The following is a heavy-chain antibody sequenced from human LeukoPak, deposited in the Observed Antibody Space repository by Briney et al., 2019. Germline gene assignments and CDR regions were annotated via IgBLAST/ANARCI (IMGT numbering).Heavy chain of an antibody. Sequence: SETLSLTCTVSGDSINTNLWNWIRQPPGRGLEWIGYIYYSGSTNYNPSLKSRVAISIDTSKNQFSLKLSSVTPADTAVYYCARVGHSSSSPPGWFDPWGQGTLVTVSS. D-gene: IGHD6-6*01. CDR1: GDSINTNL. CDR2: IYYSGST. J-gene: IGHJ5*02. V-gene: IGHV4-59*01. CDR3: ARVGHSSSSPPGWFDP.